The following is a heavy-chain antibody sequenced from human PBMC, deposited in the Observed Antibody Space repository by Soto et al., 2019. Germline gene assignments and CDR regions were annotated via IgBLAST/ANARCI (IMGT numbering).Heavy chain of an antibody. CDR3: AHSVYDTSGWYYFDY. D-gene: IGHD3-22*01. V-gene: IGHV2-5*01. Sequence: QITLKESGPTVVKPTQTLTLTCTFSGFSLTSGVGVGWIRQPPGEALEWLAFNFWNDDKRYSPSLKSRLTITKDTSKQQVVLTLTNMDPVATGTYFCAHSVYDTSGWYYFDYWGQGTLVTVYS. CDR2: NFWNDDK. J-gene: IGHJ4*02. CDR1: GFSLTSGVG.